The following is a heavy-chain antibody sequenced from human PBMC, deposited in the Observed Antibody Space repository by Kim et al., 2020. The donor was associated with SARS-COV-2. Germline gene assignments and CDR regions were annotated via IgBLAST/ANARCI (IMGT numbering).Heavy chain of an antibody. V-gene: IGHV3-53*01. CDR3: AREYSSSWSRRSYGMDV. J-gene: IGHJ6*02. D-gene: IGHD6-13*01. Sequence: VKGPFTISRDNSKNTLYLQMNSLRAEDTAVYYCAREYSSSWSRRSYGMDVWGQGTTVTVSS.